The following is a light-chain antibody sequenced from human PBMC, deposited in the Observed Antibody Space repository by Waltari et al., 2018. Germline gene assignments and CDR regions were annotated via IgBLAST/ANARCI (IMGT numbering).Light chain of an antibody. J-gene: IGKJ4*01. CDR3: QQYNSYSLLT. V-gene: IGKV1-5*03. CDR2: KAS. Sequence: DIQMTQSPSTLSASVGDRVTITCRASQSISNWLAWYQQKPGKAPKLLIYKASTLESGVPSRFSGSGSGTEFTLTNSRLQPDDFATYYCQQYNSYSLLTFGGGTKVEIK. CDR1: QSISNW.